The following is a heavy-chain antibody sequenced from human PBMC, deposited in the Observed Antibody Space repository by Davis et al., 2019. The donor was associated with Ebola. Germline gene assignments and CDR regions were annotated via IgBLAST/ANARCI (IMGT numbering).Heavy chain of an antibody. J-gene: IGHJ6*02. V-gene: IGHV4-34*01. CDR2: INHGGRI. D-gene: IGHD3-16*02. CDR1: GGSFSGYY. Sequence: SETLSLTCAVYGGSFSGYYWSWIRQPPGKGLEWIGEINHGGRINYNPSLRSRVTISVDKSKNQFFLKVSSVTAADTAVYYCARVNGDYYYYGLDVWGQGTTVTVSS. CDR3: ARVNGDYYYYGLDV.